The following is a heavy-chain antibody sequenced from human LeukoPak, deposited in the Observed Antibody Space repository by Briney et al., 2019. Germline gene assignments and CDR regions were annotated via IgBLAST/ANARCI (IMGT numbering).Heavy chain of an antibody. CDR1: GGSISSYY. V-gene: IGHV4-59*08. D-gene: IGHD6-13*01. CDR3: ASRIAAAGNPFDY. Sequence: PSETLSLTCTVSGGSISSYYWSWIRQPPGKGLEWIGYIYYSGSTYYNPSLKSRVTISADTSKNQFSLKLSSVTAADTAVYYCASRIAAAGNPFDYWGQGALVTVSS. CDR2: IYYSGST. J-gene: IGHJ4*02.